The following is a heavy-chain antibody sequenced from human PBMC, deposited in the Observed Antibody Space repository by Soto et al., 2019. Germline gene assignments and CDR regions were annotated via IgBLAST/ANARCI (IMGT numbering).Heavy chain of an antibody. CDR3: ARRGSGVTRGLHY. CDR1: GFTFSSYW. J-gene: IGHJ4*02. CDR2: INTDGSST. D-gene: IGHD2-15*01. Sequence: EVQLVESGGGLVQPGGSLRLSCAASGFTFSSYWMHWVRQAPGKGLVWISRINTDGSSTSYVDSVQGRFTISRDNGKNTLFLQMNSLRGEDTAVYYGARRGSGVTRGLHYWGQGTLVPVSS. V-gene: IGHV3-74*01.